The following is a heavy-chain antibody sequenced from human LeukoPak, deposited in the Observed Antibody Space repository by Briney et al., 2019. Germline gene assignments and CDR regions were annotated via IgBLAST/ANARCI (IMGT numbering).Heavy chain of an antibody. CDR1: GYTFTSYG. J-gene: IGHJ4*02. CDR2: ISAYNGNT. CDR3: ARALTSWETFDY. D-gene: IGHD2-2*01. V-gene: IGHV1-18*01. Sequence: ASVKVSCKASGYTFTSYGISWARQAPGQGLEWMGWISAYNGNTNYAQKLQGRVTMTTGTSTSTAYMELRSLRSDDTAVYYCARALTSWETFDYWGQGTLVTVSS.